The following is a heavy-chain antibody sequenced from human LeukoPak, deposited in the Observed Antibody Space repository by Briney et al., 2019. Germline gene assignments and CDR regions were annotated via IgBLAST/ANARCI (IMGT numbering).Heavy chain of an antibody. D-gene: IGHD2-15*01. CDR3: ARGYCSGGNCYWFDY. Sequence: SETLSLTCTVSGGSVSSGSYYWNWIRQPPGKGLEWVGYIYYTGSTNYNPSLKSRVTISVDTSENQFSLKLSSVTAADTAAYYCARGYCSGGNCYWFDYWGQGTLVTVSS. V-gene: IGHV4-61*01. CDR1: GGSVSSGSYY. CDR2: IYYTGST. J-gene: IGHJ4*02.